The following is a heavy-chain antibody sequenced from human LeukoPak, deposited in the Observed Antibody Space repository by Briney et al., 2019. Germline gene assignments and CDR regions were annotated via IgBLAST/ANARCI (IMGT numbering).Heavy chain of an antibody. CDR2: ISSSSSYI. D-gene: IGHD6-19*01. CDR1: GFTFSSYS. V-gene: IGHV3-21*01. CDR3: ARDPHNTAYSSGWYVRYFDY. Sequence: PGGSLRLSCAASGFTFSSYSMNWVRQAPGKGLEWVSSISSSSSYIYYADSVKGRFTISRDNAKNSLYLQMNSLRAEDTAVYYCARDPHNTAYSSGWYVRYFDYWGQGTLVTVSS. J-gene: IGHJ4*02.